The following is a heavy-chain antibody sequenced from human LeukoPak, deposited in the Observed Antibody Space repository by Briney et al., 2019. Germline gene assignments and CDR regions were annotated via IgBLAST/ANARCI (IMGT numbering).Heavy chain of an antibody. J-gene: IGHJ4*02. CDR2: ISWNSGSI. CDR3: AKGKGFGELLHIDY. CDR1: GFTFDDYA. Sequence: GGSLRLSCAASGFTFDDYAMHWVRQAPGKGLEWVSGISWNSGSIGYADSVKGRFTISRDNAKNSLYLQMNSLRAEDTALYYCAKGKGFGELLHIDYWGQGTLVTVSS. D-gene: IGHD3-10*01. V-gene: IGHV3-9*01.